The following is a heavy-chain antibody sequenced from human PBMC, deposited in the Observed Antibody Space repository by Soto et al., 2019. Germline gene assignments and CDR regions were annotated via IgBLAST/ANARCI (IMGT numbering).Heavy chain of an antibody. CDR2: INPTTGAT. CDR1: GYTFTAQC. D-gene: IGHD3-22*01. V-gene: IGHV1-2*02. J-gene: IGHJ5*02. Sequence: ASVKVSCKASGYTFTAQCLHWVRKAPGEGLEWMGWINPTTGATRYAQKFQGRVTMTRDTFMSTAYLEVRSLRPDDSAVYYCAKGDSSWVSWFDPWGQGTLVTVSS. CDR3: AKGDSSWVSWFDP.